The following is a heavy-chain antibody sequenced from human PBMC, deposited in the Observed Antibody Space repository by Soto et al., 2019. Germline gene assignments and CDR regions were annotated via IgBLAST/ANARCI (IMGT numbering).Heavy chain of an antibody. CDR1: GGSISSSSYY. D-gene: IGHD3-22*01. CDR3: ARGDGYYDSSGYYPSPYYFDY. V-gene: IGHV4-39*01. Sequence: PSQTLSLTCTVSGGSISSSSYYWRWNRQPPGKGLEWIRSIYYSGSTYYNPSLKTRVTISVDTSKNQFSLKLSSVTAADTAVYYCARGDGYYDSSGYYPSPYYFDYWGQGALVTVSS. CDR2: IYYSGST. J-gene: IGHJ4*02.